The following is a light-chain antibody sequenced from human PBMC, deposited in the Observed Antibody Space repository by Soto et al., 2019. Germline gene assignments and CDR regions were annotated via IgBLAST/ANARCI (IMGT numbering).Light chain of an antibody. CDR2: EVS. J-gene: IGLJ2*01. CDR3: SSYSRSSIPV. Sequence: QSVLTQPASVSGSPGQSITISCTGTSSDVGGYNYVSWYQQYPGKAPKLMIFEVSNRPSGVSNRFSGSKTGNTASLTISGLQAEDEADYYCSSYSRSSIPVFGGGTKVTVL. CDR1: SSDVGGYNY. V-gene: IGLV2-14*01.